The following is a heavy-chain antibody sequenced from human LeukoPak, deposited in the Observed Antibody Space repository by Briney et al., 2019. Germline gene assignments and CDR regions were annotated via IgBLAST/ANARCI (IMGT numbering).Heavy chain of an antibody. CDR2: VLLSGRT. V-gene: IGHV4-34*12. CDR3: AKEPDGIRFDP. D-gene: IGHD1-14*01. Sequence: SETLSLTCAVYGQSVSGPRSYWAWIRQPPGKGLEWIGNVLLSGRTTYNPALESRVSISMDSSKIQFSLTLTSVTAADTAVYYCAKEPDGIRFDPWGQGTLVTVSS. CDR1: GQSVSGPRSY. J-gene: IGHJ5*02.